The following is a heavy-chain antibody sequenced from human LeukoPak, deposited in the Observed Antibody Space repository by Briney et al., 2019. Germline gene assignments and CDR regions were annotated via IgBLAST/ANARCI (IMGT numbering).Heavy chain of an antibody. Sequence: PGGSLRLSCAASGFTFSTYGMHWVRQAPGKGLEWVAVIWYDGSNEYYADSVKGRFTISRDNPKNTLYLQMNNLRAEDTAVYFCARDTIDYCSSSTCHRLGYWGQGTLVTVSS. D-gene: IGHD2-2*01. CDR3: ARDTIDYCSSSTCHRLGY. CDR1: GFTFSTYG. J-gene: IGHJ4*02. CDR2: IWYDGSNE. V-gene: IGHV3-33*01.